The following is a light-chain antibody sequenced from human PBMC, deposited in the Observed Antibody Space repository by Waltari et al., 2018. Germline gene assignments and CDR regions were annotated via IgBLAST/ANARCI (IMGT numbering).Light chain of an antibody. J-gene: IGKJ1*01. CDR1: QSISRP. CDR2: DAS. V-gene: IGKV3-20*01. CDR3: QQYVSLPAT. Sequence: EIMLTQSPGTLSLSPGERATLSCRASQSISRPLAWYQQKPGQAPRLLIYDASTRATGIPERFSGSGSGTDFSLTISRLEPEDSAVYYCQQYVSLPATFGQGTKVEIK.